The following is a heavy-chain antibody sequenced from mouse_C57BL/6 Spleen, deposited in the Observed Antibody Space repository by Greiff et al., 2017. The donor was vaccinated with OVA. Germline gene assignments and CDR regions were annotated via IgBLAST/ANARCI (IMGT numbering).Heavy chain of an antibody. D-gene: IGHD2-1*01. CDR2: ISDGGSYT. Sequence: EVNLVESGGGLVKPGGSLKLSCAASGFTFSSYAMSWVRQTPEKRLEWVATISDGGSYTYYPDNVKGRFTISRDNAKNNLYLQMSHLKSEDTAMYYCARGGYGNYFDYWGQGTTLTVSS. J-gene: IGHJ2*01. CDR1: GFTFSSYA. V-gene: IGHV5-4*03. CDR3: ARGGYGNYFDY.